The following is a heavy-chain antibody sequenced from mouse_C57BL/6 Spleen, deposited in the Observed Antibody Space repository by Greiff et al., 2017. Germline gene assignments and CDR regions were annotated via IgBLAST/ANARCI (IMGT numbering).Heavy chain of an antibody. J-gene: IGHJ3*01. V-gene: IGHV1-18*01. Sequence: VQLKESGPELVKPGASVKIPCKASGYTFTDYNMDWVKQSHGKSLEWIGDINPNNGGTIYNQKFKGKATLTVDKSSSTAYMELRSLTSEDTAVYYCARRGNWDEAWFAYWGQGTLVTVSA. CDR2: INPNNGGT. CDR1: GYTFTDYN. D-gene: IGHD4-1*01. CDR3: ARRGNWDEAWFAY.